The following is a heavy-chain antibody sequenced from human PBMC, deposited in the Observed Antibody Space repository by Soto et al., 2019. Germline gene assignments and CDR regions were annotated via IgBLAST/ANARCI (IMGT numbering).Heavy chain of an antibody. J-gene: IGHJ4*02. CDR3: AVGWNYVGD. CDR2: TYYRSKWYN. D-gene: IGHD1-7*01. Sequence: KQSQTLSLTCAISGDSVSMNRATTWVWIRQSPSRGLECLGRTYYRSKWYNDYALSVKSRIIINGDTSKNQFSLHLNSVTPEDTAVYYCAVGWNYVGDWGQGILVTVSS. V-gene: IGHV6-1*01. CDR1: GDSVSMNRAT.